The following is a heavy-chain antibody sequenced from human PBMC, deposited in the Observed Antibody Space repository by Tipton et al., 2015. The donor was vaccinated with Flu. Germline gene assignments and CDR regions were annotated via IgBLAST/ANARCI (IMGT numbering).Heavy chain of an antibody. CDR2: IDINGDR. CDR3: VRRPAMGEFDF. J-gene: IGHJ4*02. D-gene: IGHD2-2*01. Sequence: SLRLSCAASGLTVTPNYMSWVRQAPGRGLEWVSGIDINGDRSYSDSVKGRFTISRDNAKNSLYLQMKSLRVGDTALYFCVRRPAMGEFDFWGRGTQVTVTS. CDR1: GLTVTPNY. V-gene: IGHV3-66*01.